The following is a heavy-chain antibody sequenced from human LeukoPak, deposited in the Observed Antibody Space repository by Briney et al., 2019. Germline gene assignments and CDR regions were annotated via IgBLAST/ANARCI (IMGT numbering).Heavy chain of an antibody. J-gene: IGHJ4*02. CDR3: ARETYYYDSSGYYPYYFDY. D-gene: IGHD3-22*01. CDR1: GFTFSSYE. CDR2: INRSGSNR. Sequence: SLRLSCAASGFTFSSYEINWVRQAPGQGLEWVLYINRSGSNRYYADSVKGRFSISRDNAKNSLYLQMSSLRAEDTAVYYCARETYYYDSSGYYPYYFDYWGQGTLVT. V-gene: IGHV3-48*03.